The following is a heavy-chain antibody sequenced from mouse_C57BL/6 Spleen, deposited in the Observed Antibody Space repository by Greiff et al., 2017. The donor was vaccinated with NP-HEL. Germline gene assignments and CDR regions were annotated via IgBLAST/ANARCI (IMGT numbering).Heavy chain of an antibody. V-gene: IGHV5-9-1*02. CDR2: ISSGGDYI. CDR3: TRDRVTTVVDAMDY. CDR1: GFTFSSYA. D-gene: IGHD1-1*01. J-gene: IGHJ4*01. Sequence: DVKLVESGEGLVKPGGSLKLSCAASGFTFSSYAMSWVRQTPEKRLEWVAYISSGGDYIYYADTVQGRYTISRDNARNTLYLQMSSLKSEDTAMYYCTRDRVTTVVDAMDYWGQGTSVTVSS.